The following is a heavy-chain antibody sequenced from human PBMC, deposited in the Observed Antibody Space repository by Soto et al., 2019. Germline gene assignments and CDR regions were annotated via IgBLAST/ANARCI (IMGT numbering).Heavy chain of an antibody. V-gene: IGHV3-7*05. Sequence: ESGGDLVQPGGSLRLSCAASGFTLSAYWMTWVRQAPGKGLEWVANINRDGSKKSYSDSVRGRFTISRDNVGNSLYLQTDSLRADDTALYYCARDVSPGSSSLYLDAFDIWGQGTMVTVSS. CDR1: GFTLSAYW. D-gene: IGHD6-13*01. J-gene: IGHJ3*02. CDR3: ARDVSPGSSSLYLDAFDI. CDR2: INRDGSKK.